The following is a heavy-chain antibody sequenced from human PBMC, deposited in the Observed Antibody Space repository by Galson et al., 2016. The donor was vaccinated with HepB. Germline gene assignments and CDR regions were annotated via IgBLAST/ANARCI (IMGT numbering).Heavy chain of an antibody. D-gene: IGHD1-7*01. V-gene: IGHV3-33*01. CDR3: ARDRGTTSTSGYYFDS. CDR1: GFTFRNSG. Sequence: SLRLSCAASGFTFRNSGMHWVRQAPGKGLEWVAIIWYDGREKYYVDSVKGRFTVSGDNSKNIVYLQMNSLRAEDTAVYYCARDRGTTSTSGYYFDSWGHGTLVTVSS. CDR2: IWYDGREK. J-gene: IGHJ4*01.